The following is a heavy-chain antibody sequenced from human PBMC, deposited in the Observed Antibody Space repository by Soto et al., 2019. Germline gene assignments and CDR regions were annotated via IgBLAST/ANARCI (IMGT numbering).Heavy chain of an antibody. CDR3: ARHHGSPGSYFGMDV. Sequence: SETLSLTCTVSGGSINSGGYHWSWIRQSPGKGLEWIGAIYYSGSTYYNPSLKSRIRISVDTSKNQFSLKASDTAVYYCARHHGSPGSYFGMDVWGQGTTVTVSS. J-gene: IGHJ6*02. V-gene: IGHV4-30-4*01. D-gene: IGHD3-10*01. CDR2: IYYSGST. CDR1: GGSINSGGYH.